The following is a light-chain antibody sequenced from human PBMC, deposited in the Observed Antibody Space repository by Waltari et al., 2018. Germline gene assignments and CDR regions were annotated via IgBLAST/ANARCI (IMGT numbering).Light chain of an antibody. Sequence: SYELTQPSSVSVSPGQTARITCSGDVLAKKYAGWFQQKPGQAPVVVIYKDSERPSGIPERFSGSSSGTTVTLTISGAQVEDEADYYCYSATDNNRDILFGGGTKLTVL. J-gene: IGLJ2*01. CDR3: YSATDNNRDIL. CDR2: KDS. CDR1: VLAKKY. V-gene: IGLV3-27*01.